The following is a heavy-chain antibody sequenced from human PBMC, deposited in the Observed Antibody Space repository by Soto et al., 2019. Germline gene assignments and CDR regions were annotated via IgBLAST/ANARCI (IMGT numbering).Heavy chain of an antibody. CDR3: ARVARSGGDYDYYYYYGMDV. D-gene: IGHD4-17*01. V-gene: IGHV1-69*01. Sequence: QVQLVQSGAEVKKPGSSVKVSCKASGGTFSSYAISWVRQAPGQGLEWMGGIIPIFGTANYAQQFQGRVTITADGSTSTAYMELSSLRSEDTAVYYCARVARSGGDYDYYYYYGMDVWGQGTTVTVSS. CDR2: IIPIFGTA. J-gene: IGHJ6*02. CDR1: GGTFSSYA.